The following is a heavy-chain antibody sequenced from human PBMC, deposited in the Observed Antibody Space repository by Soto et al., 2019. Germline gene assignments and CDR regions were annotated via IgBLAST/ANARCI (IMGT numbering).Heavy chain of an antibody. J-gene: IGHJ3*02. CDR2: ISGSGGST. CDR1: GFTFSNYA. CDR3: ARTQYYYDSSGYNFDDAFDI. Sequence: GGSLRLSCAASGFTFSNYAMSWVRQAPGEGLEWVSAISGSGGSTNYADSVKGRFTISRDKSKNTLYVQMNSLRAEDTAVYYCARTQYYYDSSGYNFDDAFDIWGQGTMVTVSS. V-gene: IGHV3-23*01. D-gene: IGHD3-22*01.